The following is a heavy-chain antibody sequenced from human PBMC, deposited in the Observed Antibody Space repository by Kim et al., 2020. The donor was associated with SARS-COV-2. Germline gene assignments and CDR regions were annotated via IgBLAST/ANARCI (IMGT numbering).Heavy chain of an antibody. CDR3: ARAPQGRYYYPYNMDV. J-gene: IGHJ6*02. CDR1: GFTFTSFG. CDR2: IWSDGTYK. V-gene: IGHV3-33*01. Sequence: GGSLRLSCATSGFTFTSFGMHWLRQTPGRGLEWLALIWSDGTYKYYADSLKGRFTISRDTSQNTVYLHMNALRAEDTAIYFCARAPQGRYYYPYNMDVWGQGTTVTVSS.